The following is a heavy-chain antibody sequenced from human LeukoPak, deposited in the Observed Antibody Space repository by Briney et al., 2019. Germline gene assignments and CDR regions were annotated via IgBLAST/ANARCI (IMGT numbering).Heavy chain of an antibody. J-gene: IGHJ4*02. D-gene: IGHD6-19*01. CDR2: ISGSGGST. V-gene: IGHV3-23*01. CDR3: AKVIRSSGWYVDY. Sequence: GGSLRLSCVASGFTFDKYTMHWIRQAPGKGLEWVSAISGSGGSTYYADSVKGRFTISRDNSKNTLYLQMNNLRAEDTAVYYCAKVIRSSGWYVDYWGQGTLVTVSS. CDR1: GFTFDKYT.